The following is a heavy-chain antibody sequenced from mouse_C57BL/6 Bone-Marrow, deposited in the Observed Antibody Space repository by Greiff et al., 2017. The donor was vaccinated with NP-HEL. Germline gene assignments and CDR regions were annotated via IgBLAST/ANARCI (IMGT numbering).Heavy chain of an antibody. V-gene: IGHV2-5*01. J-gene: IGHJ4*01. CDR1: GFSLTSYA. D-gene: IGHD4-1*01. Sequence: QVQLKQSGPGLVQPSQSLSITCTASGFSLTSYAVHWVRQSPGKGLEWLGLIWSGGGTDYNAAFMYRLSITKDNSKSQVFFKMNSLQADDTAIYYCAKNKRLGRAMDYWGQGTSVTVSS. CDR3: AKNKRLGRAMDY. CDR2: IWSGGGT.